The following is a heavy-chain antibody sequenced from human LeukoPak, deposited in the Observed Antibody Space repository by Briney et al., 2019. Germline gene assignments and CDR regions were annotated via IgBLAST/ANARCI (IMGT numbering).Heavy chain of an antibody. CDR2: IRYDGNIK. J-gene: IGHJ4*02. CDR1: GFTFSSYG. D-gene: IGHD1-14*01. Sequence: GGSLRPSCGESGFTFSSYGMLGVRQSPGKGLEWVAFIRYDGNIKFYADSMKGRFTISRDNSKNTLYLHINSLRPEDTALYYCVKDNPLDYWGQGTLATVSS. CDR3: VKDNPLDY. V-gene: IGHV3-30*02.